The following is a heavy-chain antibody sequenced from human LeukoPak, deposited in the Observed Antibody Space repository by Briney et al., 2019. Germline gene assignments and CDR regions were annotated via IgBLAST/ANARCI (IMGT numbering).Heavy chain of an antibody. V-gene: IGHV1-46*03. D-gene: IGHD1-26*01. Sequence: ASVKVSCKASGYTFSNYYMHWVRQAPGQGLEWMGIINPSGRSSSYAQKFQGRVTMTRDTSTSTVYMELSSLRSEDTAVYYCAGVSGTYTETDYWGQGTLVTVSS. CDR1: GYTFSNYY. J-gene: IGHJ4*02. CDR3: AGVSGTYTETDY. CDR2: INPSGRSS.